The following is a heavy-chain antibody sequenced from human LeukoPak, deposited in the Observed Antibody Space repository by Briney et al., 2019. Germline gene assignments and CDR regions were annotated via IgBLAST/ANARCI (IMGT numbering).Heavy chain of an antibody. Sequence: GGSLRLSCAASGFTFSSYSMHRVRQAPGKGLVWVSRVSPDGSSTSYADSVKGRFTISRDNAKNTLYLQMNSLRAEDTAVYYCARATIFGVISPYWFDPWGLGTLVAVSS. J-gene: IGHJ5*02. V-gene: IGHV3-74*01. CDR1: GFTFSSYS. CDR2: VSPDGSST. CDR3: ARATIFGVISPYWFDP. D-gene: IGHD3-3*01.